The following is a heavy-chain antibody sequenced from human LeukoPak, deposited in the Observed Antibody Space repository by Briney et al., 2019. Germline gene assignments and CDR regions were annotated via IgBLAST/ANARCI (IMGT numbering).Heavy chain of an antibody. CDR3: ARAPYSSSSHYYYYYGMDV. V-gene: IGHV4-59*01. CDR1: GGSISSYY. Sequence: SETLSLTCTVSGGSISSYYWSWIRQPPGKGLEWIGYIYYSGSTNYNPSLKSRVTISVDTSKNQFSLKLSSVTAADTAVYYCARAPYSSSSHYYYYYGMDVWGQGTTVTVS. D-gene: IGHD6-6*01. J-gene: IGHJ6*02. CDR2: IYYSGST.